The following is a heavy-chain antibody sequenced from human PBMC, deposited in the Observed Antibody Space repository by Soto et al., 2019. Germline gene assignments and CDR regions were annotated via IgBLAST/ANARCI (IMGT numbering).Heavy chain of an antibody. CDR1: GFTFSSYS. V-gene: IGHV3-21*01. J-gene: IGHJ4*02. CDR3: ARLYYDSSGYYTETDY. Sequence: GGSLRLSCAASGFTFSSYSMNWVRQAPGKGLEWVSSISSSSSYIYYADSVKGRFTISRDDAKNSLYLQMNSLRAEDTAMYYCARLYYDSSGYYTETDYWGQGTLVTVSS. CDR2: ISSSSSYI. D-gene: IGHD3-22*01.